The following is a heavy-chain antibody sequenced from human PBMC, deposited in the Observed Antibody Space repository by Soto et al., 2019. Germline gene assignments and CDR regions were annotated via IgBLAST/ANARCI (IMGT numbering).Heavy chain of an antibody. D-gene: IGHD3-10*01. CDR2: IKQDGSEK. CDR1: GFSLSTHW. J-gene: IGHJ5*02. V-gene: IGHV3-7*01. CDR3: ARIIEGGYYST. Sequence: EVQLVESGGGLVQPGGSLRLSCAASGFSLSTHWMTWVRQAPGKGLEWVANIKQDGSEKNYVDSVKGRFAISRDNAKNSLDLQMNSLRVEDTAVYYCARIIEGGYYSTWGPGTLVTVSS.